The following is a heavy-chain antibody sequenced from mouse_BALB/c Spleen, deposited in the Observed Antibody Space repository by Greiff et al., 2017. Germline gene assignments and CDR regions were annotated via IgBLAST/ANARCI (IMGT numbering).Heavy chain of an antibody. CDR2: ILPGSGST. J-gene: IGHJ2*01. D-gene: IGHD2-4*01. CDR3: ARWTMITTGYFDY. Sequence: QVQLQQSGAELMKPGASVKISCKATGYKFSSYWIEWVKQRPGHGLEWIGEILPGSGSTNYNEKFKGKATFTADTSSNTAYMQLSSLTSEDSAVYYCARWTMITTGYFDYWGQGTTLTVSS. V-gene: IGHV1-9*01. CDR1: GYKFSSYW.